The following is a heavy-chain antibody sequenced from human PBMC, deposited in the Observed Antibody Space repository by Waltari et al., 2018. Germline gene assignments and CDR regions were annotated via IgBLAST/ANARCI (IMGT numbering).Heavy chain of an antibody. CDR2: ISSDGSYE. D-gene: IGHD1-26*01. CDR1: RFSLTTYG. Sequence: QVQLVESGGGVVQPGRSLRLSCAASRFSLTTYGMHWVRQAPGKGLEWVAFISSDGSYEDDPDAVKGRFTISRDNSKTTVFLQMNSLRDEDTAVYYCATRDILGGSQNYYYYGMDVWGQGTRVTVSS. V-gene: IGHV3-30*03. CDR3: ATRDILGGSQNYYYYGMDV. J-gene: IGHJ6*02.